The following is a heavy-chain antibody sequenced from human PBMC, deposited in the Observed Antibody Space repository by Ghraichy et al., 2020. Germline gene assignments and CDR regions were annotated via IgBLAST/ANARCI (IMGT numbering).Heavy chain of an antibody. Sequence: SETLSLTCAVYGGSFSGYYWSWIRQPPGKGLEWIGEINHSGSTNYNPSLKSRVTISVDTSKNQFSLKLSSVTAADTAVYYCARGGPYFVVVVAATVFWFDPWGQGTLVTVSS. D-gene: IGHD2-15*01. CDR1: GGSFSGYY. J-gene: IGHJ5*02. V-gene: IGHV4-34*01. CDR2: INHSGST. CDR3: ARGGPYFVVVVAATVFWFDP.